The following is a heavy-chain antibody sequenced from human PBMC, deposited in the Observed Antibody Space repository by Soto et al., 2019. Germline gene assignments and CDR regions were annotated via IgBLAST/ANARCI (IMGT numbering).Heavy chain of an antibody. J-gene: IGHJ6*03. Sequence: PSETLSLTCTVSGGSISSGDNYWSWIRQHPGKGLEWIAFIYYSGSTYYNPSLKSRVTISVDTSKNQFSLKLSSVTAADTAVYYCARAPQLLFYYYYYMDVWGKGTTVT. CDR3: ARAPQLLFYYYYYMDV. CDR1: GGSISSGDNY. D-gene: IGHD2-2*01. CDR2: IYYSGST. V-gene: IGHV4-31*03.